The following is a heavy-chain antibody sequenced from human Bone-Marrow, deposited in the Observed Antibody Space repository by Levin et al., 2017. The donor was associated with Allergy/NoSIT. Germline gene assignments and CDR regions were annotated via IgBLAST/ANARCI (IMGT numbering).Heavy chain of an antibody. Sequence: SETLSLTCAVYGGSFSGYYWSWIRQPPGKGLEWIGEINHSGSTNYNPSLKSRVTISVDTSKNQFSLKLSSVTAADTAVYYCARGRSSGWYGGCWPWGQGTLVTVSS. D-gene: IGHD6-19*01. CDR1: GGSFSGYY. V-gene: IGHV4-34*01. J-gene: IGHJ5*02. CDR3: ARGRSSGWYGGCWP. CDR2: INHSGST.